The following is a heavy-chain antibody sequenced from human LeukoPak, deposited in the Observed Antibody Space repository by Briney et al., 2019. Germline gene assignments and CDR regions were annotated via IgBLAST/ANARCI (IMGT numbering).Heavy chain of an antibody. D-gene: IGHD6-6*01. V-gene: IGHV1-2*02. CDR1: GYTFTGYY. CDR2: INPNTGGT. Sequence: ASVKVSCKASGYTFTGYYMHWVRQAPGQGLEWMGWINPNTGGTNYAQKFQARVTMTRDTTISTAYMELSRLTSDDTAVYYCASYPRYSSSPPFDYWGQGTLVTFSS. CDR3: ASYPRYSSSPPFDY. J-gene: IGHJ4*02.